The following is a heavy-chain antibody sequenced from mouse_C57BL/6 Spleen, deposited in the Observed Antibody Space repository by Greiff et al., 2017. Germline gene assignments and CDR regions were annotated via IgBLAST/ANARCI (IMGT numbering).Heavy chain of an antibody. CDR1: GYAFSSSW. J-gene: IGHJ2*01. V-gene: IGHV1-82*01. Sequence: VQLQQSGPELVKPGASVKISCKASGYAFSSSWMNWVKQRPGQGLEWIGRIYPGDGDTNYNGKFKGKATLTADKSSSTAYMQLRSLTSEDSAVYFCARSPAGYYFDYWGQGTTLTVSS. CDR2: IYPGDGDT. CDR3: ARSPAGYYFDY.